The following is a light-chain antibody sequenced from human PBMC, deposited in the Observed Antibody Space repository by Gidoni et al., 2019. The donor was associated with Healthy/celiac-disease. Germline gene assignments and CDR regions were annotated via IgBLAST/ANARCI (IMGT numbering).Light chain of an antibody. CDR3: QQYYSTLFT. CDR1: QGISNS. J-gene: IGKJ5*01. CDR2: AAS. V-gene: IGKV1-NL1*01. Sequence: DIQMTQSPSSLSASVGDRVTSTCRASQGISNSLAWYQQKPGKAPKLLLSAASRLESGVPSRFSGSGSGTDYTLTISSLQPEDFATYYCQQYYSTLFTFGQGTRLEIK.